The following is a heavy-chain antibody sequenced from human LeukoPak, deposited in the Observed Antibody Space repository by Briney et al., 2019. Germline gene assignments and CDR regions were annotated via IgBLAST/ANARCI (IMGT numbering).Heavy chain of an antibody. J-gene: IGHJ3*01. Sequence: PGGSLRLSCSASGFTFSSYAMHWVRQAPGKGLEWVSVISNSGDTTYYADSVKGRFTISRDNSKNTLYLQMDSLRAEDTAIYYCAKWRYSSGWTGDASDFWGQGTMVTVSS. CDR2: ISNSGDTT. V-gene: IGHV3-23*01. CDR1: GFTFSSYA. CDR3: AKWRYSSGWTGDASDF. D-gene: IGHD6-19*01.